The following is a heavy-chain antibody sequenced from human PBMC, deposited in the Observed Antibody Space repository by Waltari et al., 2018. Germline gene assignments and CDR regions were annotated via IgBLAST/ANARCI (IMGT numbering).Heavy chain of an antibody. CDR3: AGDRAIGLFFDY. CDR1: GDSISGNYW. Sequence: QVQLQESGQGLVQPSGTLSLTCAVSGDSISGNYWWSWVRQSPKKGLEWIGQVHPSGKTHYNPSLQSRVTISVDKPKNQFSLNLNSVTAADTAIYYCAGDRAIGLFFDYWGRGTLVTVSS. V-gene: IGHV4-4*02. J-gene: IGHJ4*02. D-gene: IGHD2-2*01. CDR2: VHPSGKT.